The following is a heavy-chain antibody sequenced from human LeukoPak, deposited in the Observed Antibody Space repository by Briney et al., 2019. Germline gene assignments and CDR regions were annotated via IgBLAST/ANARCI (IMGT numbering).Heavy chain of an antibody. Sequence: ASVTVSCKASGYTFTSYYMHWVRQAPGQGLEWMGWINTNTGNPTYAQGFTGRFVFSLDTSVSTAYLQISSLKTEDTAVYYCAKNLPGGGFDLWGQGTLVTVSS. V-gene: IGHV7-4-1*02. CDR1: GYTFTSYY. CDR3: AKNLPGGGFDL. J-gene: IGHJ5*02. CDR2: INTNTGNP. D-gene: IGHD2-21*01.